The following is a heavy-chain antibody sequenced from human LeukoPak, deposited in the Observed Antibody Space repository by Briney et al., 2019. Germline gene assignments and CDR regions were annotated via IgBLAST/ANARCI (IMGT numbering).Heavy chain of an antibody. V-gene: IGHV3-30-3*01. D-gene: IGHD2-15*01. J-gene: IGHJ6*02. CDR3: ARGPSLLGVVVVALDV. CDR1: GFIFSNYA. Sequence: GGSLSLSCAPSGFIFSNYAMQWVRQAPGKGLEWVTIISYDGSKKYQVDSVKGRFTISRENSKNTLYLQMNSLRAEDTAVYYCARGPSLLGVVVVALDVWGQGTTVTVSS. CDR2: ISYDGSKK.